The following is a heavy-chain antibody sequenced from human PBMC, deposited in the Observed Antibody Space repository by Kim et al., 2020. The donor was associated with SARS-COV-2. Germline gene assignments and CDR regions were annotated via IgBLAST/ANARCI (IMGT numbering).Heavy chain of an antibody. Sequence: SETLSLTCAVYGGSFSGYYWSWIRQPPGKGLEWLGEIYHSGTTNYNPSLKSRVTISLDTSKNQFSLKLSSVTAADTAVYFCARSLYHSTSSSWVRFDPW. D-gene: IGHD6-13*01. J-gene: IGHJ5*02. CDR2: IYHSGTT. CDR3: ARSLYHSTSSSWVRFDP. CDR1: GGSFSGYY. V-gene: IGHV4-34*01.